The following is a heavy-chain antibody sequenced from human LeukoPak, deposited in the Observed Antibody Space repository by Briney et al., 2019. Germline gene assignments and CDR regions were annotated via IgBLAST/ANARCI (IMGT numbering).Heavy chain of an antibody. CDR1: GFTFSSYA. CDR3: TRGYGDWFDP. V-gene: IGHV3-23*01. CDR2: ISGSADST. J-gene: IGHJ5*02. Sequence: GGSLRLSCAASGFTFSSYAMNWVRQAPGKGLEWVSSISGSADSTYYADSVKGRFSISRDNAKNTLYLQMNSLRAEDTAVYYCTRGYGDWFDPWGQGTLVTVSS. D-gene: IGHD4-17*01.